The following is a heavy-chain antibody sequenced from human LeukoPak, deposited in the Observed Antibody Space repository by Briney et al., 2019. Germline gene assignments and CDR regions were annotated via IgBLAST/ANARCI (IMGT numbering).Heavy chain of an antibody. D-gene: IGHD2-8*01. CDR1: GDSTSNFY. Sequence: SETLSLTCTVSGDSTSNFYWNWIRQSPGKGLEWIGNIHYSGSSVYNPSLKSRGTISIDTSRRQFFLKLNSVTATDTAVYFCALAPNSNWFDFWGPGTLVTVSS. CDR3: ALAPNSNWFDF. V-gene: IGHV4-59*03. CDR2: IHYSGSS. J-gene: IGHJ5*01.